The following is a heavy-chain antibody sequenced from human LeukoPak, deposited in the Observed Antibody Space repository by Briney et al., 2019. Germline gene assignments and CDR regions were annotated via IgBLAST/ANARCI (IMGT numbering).Heavy chain of an antibody. Sequence: GGSLRLSCAASGFTFSSYSMNWVRQAPGKGLEWVSSISSSSSYIYYADSVKGRFTISRDNAQNSLYLQMNSLRAEDTAVYYCARDPARSSGWSPLLFWGPGTLVTVSS. CDR2: ISSSSSYI. V-gene: IGHV3-21*01. D-gene: IGHD6-19*01. J-gene: IGHJ4*02. CDR1: GFTFSSYS. CDR3: ARDPARSSGWSPLLF.